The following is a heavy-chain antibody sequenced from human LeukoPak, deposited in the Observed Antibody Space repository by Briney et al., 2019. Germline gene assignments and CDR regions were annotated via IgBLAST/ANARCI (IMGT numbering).Heavy chain of an antibody. CDR1: GFTVSSNY. CDR3: AREMGAATTYFDY. D-gene: IGHD1-1*01. CDR2: LYSGGKT. J-gene: IGHJ4*02. V-gene: IGHV3-53*01. Sequence: GGSLRLSCAASGFTVSSNYMSWVRQAPGKGLEWVSVLYSGGKTYYADSAKGRFTISRDSSTNTLYLQMESLRAEDTAVYYCAREMGAATTYFDYWSQGTLVIVSS.